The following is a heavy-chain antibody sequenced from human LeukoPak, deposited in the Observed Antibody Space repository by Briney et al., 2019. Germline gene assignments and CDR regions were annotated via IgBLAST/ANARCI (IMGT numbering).Heavy chain of an antibody. V-gene: IGHV5-51*01. J-gene: IGHJ4*02. Sequence: GESLKIPCKGSGYSSTSYWIGWVRQMPGKGLEWMGIIYPGDSDTRYSPSFQGQVTISADKSISTAYLQWSSLKASDTAMYYCARFGAMVRGVISEFDYWGQGTLVTVSS. CDR2: IYPGDSDT. D-gene: IGHD3-10*01. CDR1: GYSSTSYW. CDR3: ARFGAMVRGVISEFDY.